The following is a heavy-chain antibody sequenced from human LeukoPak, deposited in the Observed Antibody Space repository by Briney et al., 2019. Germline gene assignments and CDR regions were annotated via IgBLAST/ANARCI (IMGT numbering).Heavy chain of an antibody. CDR2: IYYTGNT. D-gene: IGHD6-13*01. CDR3: ARHRSVAAGLNFDP. V-gene: IGHV4-39*01. CDR1: GGSISGSTYY. J-gene: IGHJ5*02. Sequence: SETLSPTCTVSGGSISGSTYYWVWIRQPPGKGLEWIGSIYYTGNTYYNPSLKSRVTISVDTSKNQFSLKLSSVTAADTAVYYCARHRSVAAGLNFDPWGQGTLVTVSS.